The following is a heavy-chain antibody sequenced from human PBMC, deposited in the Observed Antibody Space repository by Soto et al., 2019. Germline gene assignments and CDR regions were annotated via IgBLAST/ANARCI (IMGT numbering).Heavy chain of an antibody. Sequence: SETLSLTCSVSGGSITTGICYWSWIRQNAGEGLEWIGNIFPSGRSHFNPSFKSRSQLFVDTSKNQFSLRLDSVTAADTALYRCARTCGGRGYFDSWGLGTLVTVSS. D-gene: IGHD2-21*01. J-gene: IGHJ4*02. CDR3: ARTCGGRGYFDS. CDR2: IFPSGRS. V-gene: IGHV4-31*03. CDR1: GGSITTGICY.